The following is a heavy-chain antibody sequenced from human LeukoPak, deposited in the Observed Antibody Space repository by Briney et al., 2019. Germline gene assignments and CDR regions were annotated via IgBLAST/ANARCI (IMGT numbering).Heavy chain of an antibody. CDR2: ISDGGATT. CDR1: EFTFSDYA. CDR3: VKALVGQTSGY. J-gene: IGHJ4*02. Sequence: GGSLRLSCAASEFTFSDYAMTWVRQAPGKELEWVSAISDGGATTYYADSVKGRFTISRDNSKNMIYLQMISLRAEDTAVYYCVKALVGQTSGYWGQGTRVTVST. V-gene: IGHV3-23*01. D-gene: IGHD1-26*01.